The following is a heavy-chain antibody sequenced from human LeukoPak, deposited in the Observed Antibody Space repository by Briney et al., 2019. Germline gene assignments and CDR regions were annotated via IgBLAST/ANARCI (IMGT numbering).Heavy chain of an antibody. CDR1: GGSISSYY. J-gene: IGHJ6*03. D-gene: IGHD6-13*01. CDR2: IYYSGST. CDR3: ARPGIAAAGSWYYYYYMDV. V-gene: IGHV4-59*01. Sequence: SETLSLTCTVSGGSISSYYWSWIRQPPGKGLEWIGYIYYSGSTNYNPSLKSRVTISADTSKNQFSLNLTSVTAADAAVYYCARPGIAAAGSWYYYYYMDVWGKGTTVTVSS.